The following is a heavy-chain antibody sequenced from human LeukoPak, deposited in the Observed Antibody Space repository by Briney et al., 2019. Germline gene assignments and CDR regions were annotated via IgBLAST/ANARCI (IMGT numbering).Heavy chain of an antibody. CDR3: ARGEDYGDYFDY. CDR2: IYSGGST. CDR1: GFTVSSNY. V-gene: IGHV3-53*01. J-gene: IGHJ4*02. D-gene: IGHD4-17*01. Sequence: GGSLRLSCAASGFTVSSNYMSWVRQAPGKGLEWVSVIYSGGSTYYADSVKGRFTISRDNSENTLYLQMNSLRAEDTAVYYCARGEDYGDYFDYWGQGTLVTVSS.